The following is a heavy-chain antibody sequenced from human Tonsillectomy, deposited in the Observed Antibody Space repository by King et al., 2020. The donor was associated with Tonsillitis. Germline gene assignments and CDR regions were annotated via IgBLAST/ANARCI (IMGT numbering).Heavy chain of an antibody. J-gene: IGHJ5*02. CDR1: GFSFSNYW. D-gene: IGHD5-12*01. Sequence: QLVQSGGDLVQPGGSLRLSCAASGFSFSNYWMSWVRQAPGKGLEWVANIRQDGNEKYYVDAVKGRFTVSRDNGMSSLYLQMNNLRVEDTAIYYCVLGWVVARGGRFGHWGQGTLVTVAP. CDR2: IRQDGNEK. V-gene: IGHV3-7*03. CDR3: VLGWVVARGGRFGH.